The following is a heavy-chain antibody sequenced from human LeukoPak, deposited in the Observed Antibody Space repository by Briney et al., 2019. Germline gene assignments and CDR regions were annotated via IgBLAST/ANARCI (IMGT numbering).Heavy chain of an antibody. CDR2: IKQDGSEK. V-gene: IGHV3-7*03. J-gene: IGHJ3*02. CDR1: GFTFSSYW. D-gene: IGHD6-13*01. CDR3: AKRTAGRAFDI. Sequence: SGGSLRLSCAASGFTFSSYWMSWVRQAPGKGLEWVANIKQDGSEKYYVDSVKGRFTISRDNAKNSLYLQMNSLRAEDTALYYCAKRTAGRAFDIWGQGTMVTVSS.